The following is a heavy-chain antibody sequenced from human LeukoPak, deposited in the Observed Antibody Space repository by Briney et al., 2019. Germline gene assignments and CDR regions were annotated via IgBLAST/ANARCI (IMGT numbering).Heavy chain of an antibody. CDR2: INHSGST. CDR3: ARGRPSSSWWLSGGYYYYYYMDV. Sequence: SSETLSLTCAVYGGSFSGYYWSWIRQPPGKGLEWIGEINHSGSTNYNPSLKSRVTISVDTSKNQFSLKLSSVTAADTAVYYCARGRPSSSWWLSGGYYYYYYMDVWGKGTTVTVSS. V-gene: IGHV4-34*01. J-gene: IGHJ6*03. D-gene: IGHD6-13*01. CDR1: GGSFSGYY.